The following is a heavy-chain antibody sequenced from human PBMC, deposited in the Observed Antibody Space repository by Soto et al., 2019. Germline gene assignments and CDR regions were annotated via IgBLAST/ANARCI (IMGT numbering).Heavy chain of an antibody. CDR2: ISYDGSNK. CDR1: GFTFSSYG. V-gene: IGHV3-30*18. Sequence: GGSLRLSCAASGFTFSSYGMHWVRQAPGKGLEWVAVISYDGSNKYYADSVKGRFTISRENSKNTLYLQMNRLRAEDTALYYCEKEKIGPCSSTSCTGEGMDVWAQGTTVPVSS. D-gene: IGHD2-2*01. CDR3: EKEKIGPCSSTSCTGEGMDV. J-gene: IGHJ6*02.